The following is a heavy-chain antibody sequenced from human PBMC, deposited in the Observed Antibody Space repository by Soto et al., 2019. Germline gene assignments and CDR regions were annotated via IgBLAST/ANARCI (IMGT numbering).Heavy chain of an antibody. CDR3: ARGRYDILTGYRPRMYYFDY. D-gene: IGHD3-9*01. J-gene: IGHJ4*02. CDR2: INHSGST. V-gene: IGHV4-34*01. Sequence: SETLSLTCAVYGGSFSCYYWSWIRQPPGKGLEWIGEINHSGSTNYNPSLKSRVTISVDTSKNQFSLKLSSVTAADTAVYYCARGRYDILTGYRPRMYYFDYWGQGPWSPSPQ. CDR1: GGSFSCYY.